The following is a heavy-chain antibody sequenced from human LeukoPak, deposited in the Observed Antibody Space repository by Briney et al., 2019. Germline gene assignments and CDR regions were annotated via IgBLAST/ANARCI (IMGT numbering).Heavy chain of an antibody. D-gene: IGHD6-13*01. CDR1: GFTFRNYA. CDR2: ISGRGDST. Sequence: GGSLRLSCAASGFTFRNYAMSWVRQAPGKGLEWVSVISGRGDSTHYTDSVKGRFTISRDNTKNTLYLQMNSLRAEDTAVYYCAKAHSSSWYYFGDWGQGALVIVSS. V-gene: IGHV3-23*01. J-gene: IGHJ4*02. CDR3: AKAHSSSWYYFGD.